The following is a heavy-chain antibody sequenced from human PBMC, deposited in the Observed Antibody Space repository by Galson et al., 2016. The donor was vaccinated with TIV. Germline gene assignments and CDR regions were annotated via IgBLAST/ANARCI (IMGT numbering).Heavy chain of an antibody. CDR3: ARDRIVDATYYYYYFGMDV. CDR2: ISDGGNT. J-gene: IGHJ6*02. V-gene: IGHV3-66*02. D-gene: IGHD1-26*01. Sequence: SLRLSCGASGLSVSINYMTWVRQAPGTGLQWVSLISDGGNTYYADSVKGRFTISRDNSKNILYLQMNSLRVEDTVVYYCARDRIVDATYYYYYFGMDVWGQGTAVTVSS. CDR1: GLSVSINY.